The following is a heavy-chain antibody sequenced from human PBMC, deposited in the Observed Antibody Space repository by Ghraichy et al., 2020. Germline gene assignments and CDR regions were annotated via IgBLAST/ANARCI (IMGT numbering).Heavy chain of an antibody. D-gene: IGHD2-2*01. Sequence: SETLSLTCTVSGDSISSSSYYWGWIRQPPGKGLEWIASIHYSGSTYHNPSLKSRVTISVDTSKNQFSLKLSFVTAADTAVYYCARHKGYCYSSSSCYTDWFDPWGQGTLVTVSS. J-gene: IGHJ5*02. CDR1: GDSISSSSYY. V-gene: IGHV4-39*01. CDR2: IHYSGST. CDR3: ARHKGYCYSSSSCYTDWFDP.